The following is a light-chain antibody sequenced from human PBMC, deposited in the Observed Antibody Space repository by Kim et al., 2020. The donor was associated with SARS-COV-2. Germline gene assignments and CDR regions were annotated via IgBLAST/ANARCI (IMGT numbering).Light chain of an antibody. CDR3: QLSYSTPPT. CDR2: AAS. J-gene: IGKJ3*01. CDR1: QSISSY. V-gene: IGKV1-39*01. Sequence: DIQMTQSPSSLSASVGDRVTITCRASQSISSYLNWYQQKPGKAPKLLIYAASSLQSGVPSRFSGSGSGTDFTLTISSLQPEDFETYYCQLSYSTPPTFGPVTKVDIK.